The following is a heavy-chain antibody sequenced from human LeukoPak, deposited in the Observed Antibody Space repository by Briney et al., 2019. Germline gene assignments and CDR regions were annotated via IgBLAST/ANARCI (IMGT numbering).Heavy chain of an antibody. CDR2: ISYGNT. CDR1: GGSISTYY. V-gene: IGHV4-59*01. CDR3: ARDKAHSYGRYFDP. D-gene: IGHD5-18*01. J-gene: IGHJ5*02. Sequence: PSETLSPTCSVSGGSISTYYWNWIRQTPGKGLEWIGHISYGNTDYNPSLKSRVTISVDTSKNQFSLKLTSVTAADTAVYYCARDKAHSYGRYFDPWGQGALVTVSS.